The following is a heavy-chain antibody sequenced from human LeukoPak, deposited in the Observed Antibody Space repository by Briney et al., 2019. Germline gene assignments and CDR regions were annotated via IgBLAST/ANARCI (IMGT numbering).Heavy chain of an antibody. Sequence: ASVKVSCKASGYTFTSYYMHWVRQAPGQGLEWMGIINPSGGSTSYAQKFQGRVTMTRDTSTSTVYMELSSLRSEDAAVYYCARVGIRGAFDIWGQGTMVTASS. CDR1: GYTFTSYY. J-gene: IGHJ3*02. CDR2: INPSGGST. D-gene: IGHD7-27*01. CDR3: ARVGIRGAFDI. V-gene: IGHV1-46*01.